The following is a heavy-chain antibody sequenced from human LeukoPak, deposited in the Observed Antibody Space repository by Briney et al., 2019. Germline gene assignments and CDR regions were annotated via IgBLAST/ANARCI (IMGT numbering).Heavy chain of an antibody. V-gene: IGHV3-30*02. CDR1: GFTFSSYG. Sequence: GGSLRLSCAASGFTFSSYGMHWVRQAPGKGLEWVAFIRYDGSNKYYADSVKGRFTISRDNAKNSLYLQMDSLRAEDMALYYCARDSGSYPTSIDYWAREPWSPSPQ. CDR2: IRYDGSNK. CDR3: ARDSGSYPTSIDY. D-gene: IGHD1-26*01. J-gene: IGHJ4*02.